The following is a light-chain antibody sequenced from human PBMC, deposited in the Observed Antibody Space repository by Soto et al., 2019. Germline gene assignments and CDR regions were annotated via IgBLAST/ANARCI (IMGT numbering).Light chain of an antibody. CDR3: QQRSNWPVT. Sequence: EIVLTQSPATLSLSPGEGATLSCRASQSVSSYLAWYQQKPGQAPRLLIYDASNRATGIPARFSGSGPGTDFTHIISSLEPEDFAVYYCQQRSNWPVTFGLGTKVEV. CDR2: DAS. V-gene: IGKV3-11*01. J-gene: IGKJ1*01. CDR1: QSVSSY.